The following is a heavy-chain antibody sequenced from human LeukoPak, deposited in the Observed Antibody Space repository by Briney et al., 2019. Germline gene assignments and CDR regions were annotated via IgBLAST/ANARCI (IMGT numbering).Heavy chain of an antibody. D-gene: IGHD3-3*02. Sequence: ASVKVSCKASGGTFSSYAISWVRQAPGQGLEWMGGIIPIFGTANYAQKFQGRVTITADESTSTAYMELSSLRSEDTAVYYCAREAFLEWLSNGDIWGQGTMVTVSS. J-gene: IGHJ3*02. CDR3: AREAFLEWLSNGDI. V-gene: IGHV1-69*01. CDR2: IIPIFGTA. CDR1: GGTFSSYA.